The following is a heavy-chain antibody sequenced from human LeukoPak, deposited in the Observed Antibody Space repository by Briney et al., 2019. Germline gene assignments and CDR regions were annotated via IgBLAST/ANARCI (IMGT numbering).Heavy chain of an antibody. Sequence: GGSLRLSCAASGFTFSSYGMHWVRQAPGKGLERVAVISYDGSNKYYADSVKGRFTISRDNSKNTLYLQMNSLRAEDTAVYYCAKEGVAAAGSTTCDYWGQGTLVTVSS. J-gene: IGHJ4*02. CDR2: ISYDGSNK. CDR1: GFTFSSYG. D-gene: IGHD6-13*01. CDR3: AKEGVAAAGSTTCDY. V-gene: IGHV3-30*18.